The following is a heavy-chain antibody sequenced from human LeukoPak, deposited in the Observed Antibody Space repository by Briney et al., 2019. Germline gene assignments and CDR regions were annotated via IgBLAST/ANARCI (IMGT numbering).Heavy chain of an antibody. Sequence: PGGSLRLSCAASGFTFSGSAMHWVRQASGKGLEWVGRIRGKANSYATAYAASVKGWFTISRDDSKNTAYLQMNSLKTEDTAVYYCTRHYYGSGSYFDYWGQGTLVTVSS. CDR3: TRHYYGSGSYFDY. CDR1: GFTFSGSA. CDR2: IRGKANSYAT. J-gene: IGHJ4*02. V-gene: IGHV3-73*01. D-gene: IGHD3-10*01.